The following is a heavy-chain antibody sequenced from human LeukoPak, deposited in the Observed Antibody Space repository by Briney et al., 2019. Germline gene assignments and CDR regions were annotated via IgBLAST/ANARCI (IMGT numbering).Heavy chain of an antibody. Sequence: GGSLRLSCAASGFTFSSYGMHWVRQAPGEGLEWVSAISGRGGSTYYADSVKGRFTISRDNSKSTLFLQMNDLRVEDTAKFYCAKSLFTSATGTGRAFHIWGQGTMVSVSS. V-gene: IGHV3-23*01. D-gene: IGHD1-1*01. CDR3: AKSLFTSATGTGRAFHI. CDR2: ISGRGGST. J-gene: IGHJ3*02. CDR1: GFTFSSYG.